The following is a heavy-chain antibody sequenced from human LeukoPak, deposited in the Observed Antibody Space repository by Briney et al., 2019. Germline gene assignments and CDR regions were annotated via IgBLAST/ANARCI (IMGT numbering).Heavy chain of an antibody. CDR2: IYHSGST. CDR3: ARGGAAGYTYFNY. J-gene: IGHJ4*02. Sequence: SETLSLTCAVSGGSISSGGYSWSWIRQPPGKGLEWIGYIYHSGSTYYNPSLKSRVTISVDRSKNQFSLKLSSVTAADTAVYYCARGGAAGYTYFNYWGQGTLVTVSS. D-gene: IGHD3-9*01. CDR1: GGSISSGGYS. V-gene: IGHV4-30-2*01.